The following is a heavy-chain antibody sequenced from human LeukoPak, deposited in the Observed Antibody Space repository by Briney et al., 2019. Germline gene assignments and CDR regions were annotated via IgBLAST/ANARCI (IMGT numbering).Heavy chain of an antibody. J-gene: IGHJ4*02. D-gene: IGHD2-2*01. V-gene: IGHV1-69*06. Sequence: SVKVSCKASGGTCRTYAISWVRQAPGRGIEWMGGSIPIFGTANYAQKFQGRVTITADKSTSAAYMELSSLRSEDTAVYYCASGQYCSSTTCYGAYWGQGTLVTVSS. CDR3: ASGQYCSSTTCYGAY. CDR2: SIPIFGTA. CDR1: GGTCRTYA.